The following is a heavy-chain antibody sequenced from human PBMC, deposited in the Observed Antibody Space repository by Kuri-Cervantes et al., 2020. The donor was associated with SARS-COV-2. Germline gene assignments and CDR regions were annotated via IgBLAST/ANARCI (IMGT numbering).Heavy chain of an antibody. Sequence: GSLRLSCTVSGASISSYYWGWIRQPPGKRLEWVGQISTSGSTSYNSSLESRVTISADTSKSQFSLKLSSVTAADTAVYYCARTLYAENFDYWGQGTLVTVSS. CDR1: GASISSYY. CDR2: ISTSGST. CDR3: ARTLYAENFDY. J-gene: IGHJ4*02. V-gene: IGHV4-4*09. D-gene: IGHD2/OR15-2a*01.